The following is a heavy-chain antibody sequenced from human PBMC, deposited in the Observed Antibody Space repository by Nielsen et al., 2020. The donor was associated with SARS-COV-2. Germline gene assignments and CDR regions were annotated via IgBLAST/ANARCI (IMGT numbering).Heavy chain of an antibody. D-gene: IGHD5-24*01. J-gene: IGHJ4*02. V-gene: IGHV4-61*01. CDR1: GGSISSGSHY. CDR2: IFYRGNT. CDR3: VRIDMATISVDY. Sequence: SETLSLTCTVSGGSISSGSHYWSWLRQPPGKGLEWIGYIFYRGNTNYNPSLKSRVTISVDTSKNQFSLKVNSVTAADTAIYYCVRIDMATISVDYWGRGTLVTVSS.